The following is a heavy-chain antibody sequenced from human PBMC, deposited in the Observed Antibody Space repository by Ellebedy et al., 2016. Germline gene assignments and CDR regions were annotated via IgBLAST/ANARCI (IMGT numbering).Heavy chain of an antibody. J-gene: IGHJ4*02. Sequence: GESLKISXTASHFPFNTYYMSWVRQAPGKGLELVANLKHDGTEEYYVDSVRGRFTVSRDNARNSLYLQMINLRAEDTAVYYCTRDPEKSPDLWGQGARVIVSS. D-gene: IGHD1-14*01. CDR3: TRDPEKSPDL. CDR1: HFPFNTYY. CDR2: LKHDGTEE. V-gene: IGHV3-7*01.